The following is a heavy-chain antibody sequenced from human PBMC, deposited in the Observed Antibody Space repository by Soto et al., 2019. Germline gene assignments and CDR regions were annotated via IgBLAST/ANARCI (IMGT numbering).Heavy chain of an antibody. CDR2: INPSGGST. CDR1: GYTLTSFY. J-gene: IGHJ4*02. V-gene: IGHV1-46*01. CDR3: ARNLASADV. D-gene: IGHD6-13*01. Sequence: GASVKVSCKASGYTLTSFYIHWVRQAPGQGLEWMAIINPSGGSTNYAQKFQGRITLTRDTSTSTVYMELSSLRSEDTAVYYCARNLASADVWGQGTLVTVSS.